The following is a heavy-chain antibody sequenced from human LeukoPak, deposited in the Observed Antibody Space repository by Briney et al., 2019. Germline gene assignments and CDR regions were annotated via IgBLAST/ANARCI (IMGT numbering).Heavy chain of an antibody. CDR2: VSTYSGST. CDR1: GYTFISYG. CDR3: ARRRVDMASDAVDY. Sequence: ASVKVSCEASGYTFISYGISWVRQAPGQGLEWMGWVSTYSGSTNYAQNLQGRVTMTTNTSTSTAYMELKSLRSDDTAVYYCARRRVDMASDAVDYWGQGTLVTVSS. J-gene: IGHJ4*02. D-gene: IGHD5-24*01. V-gene: IGHV1-18*01.